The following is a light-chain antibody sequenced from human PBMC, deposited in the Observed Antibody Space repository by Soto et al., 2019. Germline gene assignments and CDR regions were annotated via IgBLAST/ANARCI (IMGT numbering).Light chain of an antibody. CDR1: SSNIGTNT. CDR3: AAWDDSLNGYV. CDR2: NNN. Sequence: QSVLTQPPSASGTPGQRVTISCSGSSSNIGTNTVNWYQQLPGTAPKLLIYNNNQRPSGVPDRFSGSKSGTSASLAISGLQSDIEAYYYCAAWDDSLNGYVFGIGTQLTVL. V-gene: IGLV1-44*01. J-gene: IGLJ1*01.